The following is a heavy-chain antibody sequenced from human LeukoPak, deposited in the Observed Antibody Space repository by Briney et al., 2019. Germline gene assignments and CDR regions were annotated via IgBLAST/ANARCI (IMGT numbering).Heavy chain of an antibody. V-gene: IGHV1-2*02. CDR1: GYTFTGYY. J-gene: IGHJ5*02. D-gene: IGHD3-10*02. Sequence: ASVKVSCKASGYTFTGYYMHWVRQAPGQGLEWMGWINPNSGDTNYAQKFQGRVTMTRDTSISTAYMELSRLRSDDTAVYYCARGRKPFSGTAIYSGNWFDPWGQGTLVTVSS. CDR3: ARGRKPFSGTAIYSGNWFDP. CDR2: INPNSGDT.